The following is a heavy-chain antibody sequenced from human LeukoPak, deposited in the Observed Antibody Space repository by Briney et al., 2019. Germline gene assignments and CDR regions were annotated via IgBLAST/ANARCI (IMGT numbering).Heavy chain of an antibody. CDR2: ISTDGYTT. CDR1: GLAFSAYK. D-gene: IGHD2-15*01. CDR3: VVGGSPGY. J-gene: IGHJ4*02. V-gene: IGHV3-74*01. Sequence: GGSLRLSCAASGLAFSAYKMHWVRQAPRKGLVWVSRISTDGYTTDYADFVQGRFTASRDNTKKTWSLEMNSLRAEDAAVYYCVVGGSPGYWGQGTLVTVSS.